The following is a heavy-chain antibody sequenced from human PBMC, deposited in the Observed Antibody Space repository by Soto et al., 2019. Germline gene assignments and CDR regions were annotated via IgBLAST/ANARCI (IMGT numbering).Heavy chain of an antibody. CDR3: ARHRASSQRVPVHAYYYMDV. J-gene: IGHJ6*03. Sequence: ESLKISCKGSGYSFTSYWIGWVRQMPGKGLEWMGIIYPGDSDTRYSPSFQGQVTISADKSISTAYLQWSSLKASDTAMYYCARHRASSQRVPVHAYYYMDVWGKGTTVTVSS. D-gene: IGHD6-13*01. CDR2: IYPGDSDT. CDR1: GYSFTSYW. V-gene: IGHV5-51*01.